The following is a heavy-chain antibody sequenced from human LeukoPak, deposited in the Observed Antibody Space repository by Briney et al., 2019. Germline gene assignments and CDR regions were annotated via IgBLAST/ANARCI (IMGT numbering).Heavy chain of an antibody. D-gene: IGHD6-13*01. CDR1: GGTFSSYA. Sequence: EASVKVSCKASGGTFSSYAISWVRQAPGQGLEWMGGIIPIFGTANYAQKFQGRVTITADESTSTAYMELSSLRSEDTAVYYCARGGIAAAGLDYWGQGTLVTVSS. CDR3: ARGGIAAAGLDY. V-gene: IGHV1-69*13. CDR2: IIPIFGTA. J-gene: IGHJ4*02.